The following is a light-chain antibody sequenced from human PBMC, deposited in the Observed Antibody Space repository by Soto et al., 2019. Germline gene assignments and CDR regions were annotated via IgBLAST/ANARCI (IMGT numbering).Light chain of an antibody. CDR2: DVT. Sequence: ALTQPRSVSGSPGQSVTISCTGTSSDVGNYNYVSWYQQHPGKAPKLMIYDVTKRPSGVPDRFSGSKSGNTASLTISGLQAEDEADYYCYSYAGSYTWMFGGGTKVTVL. CDR3: YSYAGSYTWM. J-gene: IGLJ3*02. V-gene: IGLV2-11*01. CDR1: SSDVGNYNY.